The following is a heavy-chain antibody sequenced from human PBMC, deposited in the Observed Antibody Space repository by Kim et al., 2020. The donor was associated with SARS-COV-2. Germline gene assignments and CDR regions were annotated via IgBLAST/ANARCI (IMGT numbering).Heavy chain of an antibody. V-gene: IGHV3-33*03. D-gene: IGHD2-2*01. J-gene: IGHJ6*02. Sequence: YYVESLKGRFTISRDNSQNSLSLRMRSLRAEDTAVYYCARVMGSRGWSIDVWGQGTPVTVSS. CDR3: ARVMGSRGWSIDV.